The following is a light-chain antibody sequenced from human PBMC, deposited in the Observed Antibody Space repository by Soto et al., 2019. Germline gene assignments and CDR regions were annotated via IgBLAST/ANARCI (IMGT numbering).Light chain of an antibody. CDR3: CSYAGSPRYV. CDR2: DVS. J-gene: IGLJ1*01. Sequence: QSALTQPRSVSGSPEQSVNISCTGTSSDVGGYNYVSWYQQHPGKAPKVMIYDVSERPSGVPDRFSGSKSGNTASLTISGLQDEDEADYYCCSYAGSPRYVLGAGTKLTVL. V-gene: IGLV2-11*01. CDR1: SSDVGGYNY.